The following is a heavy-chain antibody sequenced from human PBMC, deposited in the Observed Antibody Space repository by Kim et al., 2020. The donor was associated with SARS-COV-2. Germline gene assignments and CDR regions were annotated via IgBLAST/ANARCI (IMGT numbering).Heavy chain of an antibody. CDR1: GFTFDDYA. CDR3: TRGQPSTVTTLYYFDS. V-gene: IGHV3-9*01. J-gene: IGHJ4*02. Sequence: GGSLRLSCAASGFTFDDYAMHWVRQAPGKGLEWVSGIFWDAPSIGYADSVKGRFTISRDNARNSHYLQMNNLRSEDTALYYCTRGQPSTVTTLYYFDSWGQGTLVTVSS. CDR2: IFWDAPSI. D-gene: IGHD4-17*01.